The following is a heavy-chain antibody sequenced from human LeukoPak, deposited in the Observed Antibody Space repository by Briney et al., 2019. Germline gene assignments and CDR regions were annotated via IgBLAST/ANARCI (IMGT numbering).Heavy chain of an antibody. J-gene: IGHJ4*02. CDR3: ATEDRSFRGYDSSGYYSYFDY. V-gene: IGHV1-24*01. D-gene: IGHD3-22*01. CDR2: FDPEDGET. Sequence: ASVKVSFKVSGYTLTELSMHWVRQAPGKGLEWMGGFDPEDGETIYAQKFQGRVTMTEDTSTDTAYMELSSLRSEDTAVYYCATEDRSFRGYDSSGYYSYFDYWGQGTLVTVSS. CDR1: GYTLTELS.